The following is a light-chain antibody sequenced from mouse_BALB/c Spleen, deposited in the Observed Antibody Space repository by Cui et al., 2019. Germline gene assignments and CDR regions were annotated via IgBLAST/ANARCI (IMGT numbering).Light chain of an antibody. Sequence: QIVLTQPQAIRSPSLGEKITMNCSASSSVSYMHWYQQKSGTSPKLLIYSTSNLASGVPSRFSGSGSGTFYSLTISSVEAEDAADYYCQQWSSYPGTFGGGTKLEIK. J-gene: IGKJ1*01. CDR1: SSVSY. CDR2: STS. CDR3: QQWSSYPGT. V-gene: IGKV4-80*01.